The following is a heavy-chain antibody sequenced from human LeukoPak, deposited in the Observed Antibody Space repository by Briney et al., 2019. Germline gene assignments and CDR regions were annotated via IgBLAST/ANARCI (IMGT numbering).Heavy chain of an antibody. Sequence: GRSLRLSCAASGFTFVDYAMHWVRQAPGKGLEWVSGISWNSGSIGYADSVKGRFTISRDNAKNSLYLKMNSLRAEDTALYYCAKDTRYFDWLLFFDYWGQGTLATVSS. D-gene: IGHD3-9*01. V-gene: IGHV3-9*01. J-gene: IGHJ4*02. CDR1: GFTFVDYA. CDR2: ISWNSGSI. CDR3: AKDTRYFDWLLFFDY.